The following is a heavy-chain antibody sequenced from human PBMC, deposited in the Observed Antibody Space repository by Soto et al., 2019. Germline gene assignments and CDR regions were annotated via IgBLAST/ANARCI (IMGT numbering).Heavy chain of an antibody. V-gene: IGHV3-21*01. J-gene: IGHJ3*02. Sequence: GGALRLSCAASGFSLSSYSMNWVRQAPGKGLEWVSSISRSAGNTYYADSVKGRFTISRDNAKNSMYLQMNNLRAEDTAVYYCARDQVPGLDAFDIWGQGTMVTVSS. CDR2: ISRSAGNT. CDR1: GFSLSSYS. CDR3: ARDQVPGLDAFDI.